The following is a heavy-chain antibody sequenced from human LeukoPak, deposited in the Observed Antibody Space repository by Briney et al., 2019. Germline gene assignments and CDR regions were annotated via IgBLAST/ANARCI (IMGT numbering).Heavy chain of an antibody. V-gene: IGHV4-38-2*02. Sequence: PSETLSLTCTVSGSSITTYTHWGWIRQSPGKGLEWIASIHHTGNTYYNPSLESRVTISIDTSKNQFSLEVRSVTAADTASYFCVNSKSNYEAVSWGPGTLVTVSS. D-gene: IGHD3-22*01. CDR3: VNSKSNYEAVS. CDR1: GSSITTYTH. CDR2: IHHTGNT. J-gene: IGHJ5*02.